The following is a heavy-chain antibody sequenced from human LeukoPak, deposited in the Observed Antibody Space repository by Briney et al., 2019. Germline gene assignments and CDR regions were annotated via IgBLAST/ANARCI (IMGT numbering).Heavy chain of an antibody. CDR1: GGSISSSSYY. CDR3: ARPGDGYNLGY. D-gene: IGHD5-24*01. CDR2: LYYSGNT. V-gene: IGHV4-39*01. J-gene: IGHJ4*02. Sequence: SETLSLTCTVSGGSISSSSYYWGWIRQPRGKGLGWFGILYYSGNTYYNPSLKRRVTISVDTSKTQLSLKLTSVTAADTAVYNWARPGDGYNLGYWGQGTLVTVSS.